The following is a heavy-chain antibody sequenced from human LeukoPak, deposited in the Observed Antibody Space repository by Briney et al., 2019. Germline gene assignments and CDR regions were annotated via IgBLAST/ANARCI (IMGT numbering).Heavy chain of an antibody. CDR1: GGSISSSSYY. Sequence: PSETLSLTCTVSGGSISSSSYYWSWIRQPPGKGLEWIGYIYYSGSTNYNPSLKSRVTISVDTSKNQFSLKLSSVTAADTAVYYCARRSQYYGSGSSRYYYYGMDVWGQGTTVTVSS. CDR3: ARRSQYYGSGSSRYYYYGMDV. CDR2: IYYSGST. D-gene: IGHD3-10*01. V-gene: IGHV4-61*05. J-gene: IGHJ6*02.